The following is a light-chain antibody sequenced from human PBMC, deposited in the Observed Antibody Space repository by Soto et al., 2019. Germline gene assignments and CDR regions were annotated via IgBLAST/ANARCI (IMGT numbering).Light chain of an antibody. J-gene: IGLJ1*01. Sequence: QSVLTQPASVFGSPEQSIIISCSGTSSDVGGFNYVSWFQQYPGRAPKLIIYDVNNRPSGVSNRFSGSKSGNTASLTISGLQAEDEADYHCSSYTSSYTVVFGTGTKLTVL. CDR1: SSDVGGFNY. V-gene: IGLV2-14*01. CDR2: DVN. CDR3: SSYTSSYTVV.